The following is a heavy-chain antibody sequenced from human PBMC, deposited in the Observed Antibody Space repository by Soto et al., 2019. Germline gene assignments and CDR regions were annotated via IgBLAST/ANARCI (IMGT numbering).Heavy chain of an antibody. D-gene: IGHD2-8*02. V-gene: IGHV2-5*02. Sequence: QITLKESGPTLVEPTQPLTLTCTFSGFSLNTRGVGVGWLRQPPGKTLEWLALIYWDDDKRYSPSLRNRLTVTRDTSKHQLVLTMTKTDPVDTATYYCAPRAEIRVGTEAGYDSSGQGTLVAVSS. CDR3: APRAEIRVGTEAGYDS. CDR1: GFSLNTRGVG. J-gene: IGHJ4*02. CDR2: IYWDDDK.